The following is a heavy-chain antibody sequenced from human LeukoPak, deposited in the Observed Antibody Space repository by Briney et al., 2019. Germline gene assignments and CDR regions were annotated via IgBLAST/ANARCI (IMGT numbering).Heavy chain of an antibody. CDR2: MSYDGSDK. CDR1: GFTFSNYA. V-gene: IGHV3-30*09. D-gene: IGHD5-18*01. CDR3: ARDRPDTPMVSDY. Sequence: PGGSLRLSCAASGFTFSNYAMHWVRQAPGKGLEWVAAMSYDGSDKYSADSVKGRFAISRDNSKNTLYLQMNSLRAEDTAVYYCARDRPDTPMVSDYWGQGTLVTVSS. J-gene: IGHJ4*02.